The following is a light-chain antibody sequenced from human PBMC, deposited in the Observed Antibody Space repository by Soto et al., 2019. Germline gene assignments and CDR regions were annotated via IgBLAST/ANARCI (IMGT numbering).Light chain of an antibody. Sequence: DIQMTQSPSTLSASVGDRVTITCRASQSISSWLAWYQQKPGKAPKLLIYDASSLESGVPSRFSGSGSGTEFTLTISSLQTDEFATYYCQQYNSYLYTFGQGTKLEIK. V-gene: IGKV1-5*01. J-gene: IGKJ2*01. CDR2: DAS. CDR3: QQYNSYLYT. CDR1: QSISSW.